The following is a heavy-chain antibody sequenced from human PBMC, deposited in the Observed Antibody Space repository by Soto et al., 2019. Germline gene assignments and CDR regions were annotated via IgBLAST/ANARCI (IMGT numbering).Heavy chain of an antibody. D-gene: IGHD3-10*01. CDR3: ASWTSSPPGEDWYFDL. CDR2: IIPIFGTA. V-gene: IGHV1-69*12. CDR1: GGTFSSYA. J-gene: IGHJ2*01. Sequence: QVQLVQSGAEVKKPGSSVKVSCKASGGTFSSYAISWVRQAPGQGLEWMGGIIPIFGTANYAQKFQGRVTITADDSTSTAYIELSSLRSEDTAVYYCASWTSSPPGEDWYFDLWGRGTLVTVSS.